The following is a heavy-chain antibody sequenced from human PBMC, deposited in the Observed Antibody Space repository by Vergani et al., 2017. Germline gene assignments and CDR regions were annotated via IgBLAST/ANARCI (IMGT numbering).Heavy chain of an antibody. Sequence: QVQLQESGPGLVKPSETLSLTCTVSGGSISSYYCSWIRQPPGKGLGWFWCIYYSGSTNYNPSRKSRVTLSVDTSTNQFSLKLSSVTAADTAVYYCTRGRYYDSSGYYYLCDYWGQGTLVTVSS. CDR3: TRGRYYDSSGYYYLCDY. D-gene: IGHD3-22*01. V-gene: IGHV4-59*13. CDR2: IYYSGST. J-gene: IGHJ4*02. CDR1: GGSISSYY.